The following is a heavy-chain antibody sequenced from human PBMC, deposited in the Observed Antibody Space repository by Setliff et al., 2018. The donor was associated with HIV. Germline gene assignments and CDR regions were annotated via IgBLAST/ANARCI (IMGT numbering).Heavy chain of an antibody. V-gene: IGHV4-39*01. D-gene: IGHD3-3*01. CDR2: IFYSGIT. CDR1: GGSFTCRSYY. Sequence: ASETLSLTCTVSGGSFTCRSYYWGWIRQPPGKGLEWIGSIFYSGITYYNPSLKSRVTISVDTSKNQFSLNLTSVTAADTAVYYCARSKTFYDFWGGYYTHGAFKIWGLGTMVTVSS. CDR3: ARSKTFYDFWGGYYTHGAFKI. J-gene: IGHJ3*02.